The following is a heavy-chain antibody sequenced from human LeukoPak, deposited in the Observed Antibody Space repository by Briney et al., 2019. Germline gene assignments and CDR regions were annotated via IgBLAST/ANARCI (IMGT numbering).Heavy chain of an antibody. CDR1: GGSISGYY. CDR2: IYYSGST. J-gene: IGHJ4*02. D-gene: IGHD3-22*01. V-gene: IGHV4-59*01. CDR3: ARSDSSGYFPIDF. Sequence: SETLSLTCTVSGGSISGYYWSWIRQPPGKGLEWIGYIYYSGSTNYNPSLKSRVTISVDTSKNRFSLKLSSVTAADTAVYFCARSDSSGYFPIDFWGQGTLVTVSS.